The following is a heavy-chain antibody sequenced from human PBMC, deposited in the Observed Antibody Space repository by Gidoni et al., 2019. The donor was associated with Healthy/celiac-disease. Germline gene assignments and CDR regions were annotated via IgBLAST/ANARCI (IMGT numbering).Heavy chain of an antibody. CDR3: ARLSYYDSSGYYTPFDY. CDR2: IYYSGST. D-gene: IGHD3-22*01. CDR1: VGSISSSSYY. J-gene: IGHJ4*02. Sequence: QLQLQESGPGLVKPSETLSLTCTVSVGSISSSSYYWGWIRQPPGKGLEWIGSIYYSGSTYYNPSLKSRVTISVDTSKNQFSLKLSSVTAADTAVYYCARLSYYDSSGYYTPFDYWGQGTLVTVSS. V-gene: IGHV4-39*01.